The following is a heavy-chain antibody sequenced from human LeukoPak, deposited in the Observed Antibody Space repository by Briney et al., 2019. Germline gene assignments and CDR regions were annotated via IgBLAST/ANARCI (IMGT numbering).Heavy chain of an antibody. CDR3: ACGWLINDFDY. Sequence: SETLSLTCTVSGGSINSYYWSWIRQPAGKGLEWIGRIYTSGSTNYNPSLKSRVTMSVDTSKNQFSLKLSSVTAADTAVYYCACGWLINDFDYWGQGTLVTVSS. J-gene: IGHJ4*02. D-gene: IGHD6-19*01. V-gene: IGHV4-4*07. CDR2: IYTSGST. CDR1: GGSINSYY.